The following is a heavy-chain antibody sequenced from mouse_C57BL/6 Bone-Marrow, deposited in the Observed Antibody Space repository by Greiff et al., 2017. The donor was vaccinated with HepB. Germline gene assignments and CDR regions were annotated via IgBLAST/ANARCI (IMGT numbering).Heavy chain of an antibody. CDR2: ISDGGSYT. Sequence: EVKLVESGGGLVKPGGSLKLSCAASGFSFSSYAMSWVRQTPEKRLEWVATISDGGSYTYYTNNVKGRVSISRDNAKSNLYLQMSHLKSEDTAMYYCARDRGRGFAYWGQGTLVTVSA. J-gene: IGHJ3*01. V-gene: IGHV5-4*01. CDR1: GFSFSSYA. D-gene: IGHD3-3*01. CDR3: ARDRGRGFAY.